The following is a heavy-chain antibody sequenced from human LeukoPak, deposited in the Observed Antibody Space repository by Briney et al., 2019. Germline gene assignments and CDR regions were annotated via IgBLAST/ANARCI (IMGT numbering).Heavy chain of an antibody. CDR1: GYTFTSYD. V-gene: IGHV1-18*01. CDR2: ISAYNGNT. Sequence: ASVKVSCKASGYTFTSYDINWVRQAPGQGLEWMGWISAYNGNTNYAQKLQGRVTMTTDTSTSTAYMELRSLRSDDTAVYYCARERDYYDSSGYGMDVWGQGTTVTVSS. D-gene: IGHD3-22*01. J-gene: IGHJ6*02. CDR3: ARERDYYDSSGYGMDV.